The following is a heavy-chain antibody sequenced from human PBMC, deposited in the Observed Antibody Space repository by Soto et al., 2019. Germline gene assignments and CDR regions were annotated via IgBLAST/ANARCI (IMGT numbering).Heavy chain of an antibody. CDR1: EFTFSAHW. J-gene: IGHJ4*02. D-gene: IGHD2-8*02. CDR3: ARGARYWYGIDY. V-gene: IGHV3-74*01. Sequence: VQLAESGGGWGQPGGSLRLSCTSSEFTFSAHWIHWVRQAPGKGRMWVSRLNEGGSPTDHAESLKGRFAISRDSAKNILFLQMTCRRVYDTAIYFFARGARYWYGIDYWGQGIMVTVSS. CDR2: LNEGGSPT.